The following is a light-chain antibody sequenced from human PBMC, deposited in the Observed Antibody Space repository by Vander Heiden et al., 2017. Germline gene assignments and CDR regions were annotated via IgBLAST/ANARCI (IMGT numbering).Light chain of an antibody. CDR2: WAS. Sequence: DIVMTQSPDSLAVSLGDRATINCKSSQSVLYSPNNKNYLAWYQQKPGQPPKLLIYWASTRESGVPDRFSGSGSGTDFTLTISSLQAEDVAVYYCQQYYSTPLTFGQGTRLEIK. CDR3: QQYYSTPLT. V-gene: IGKV4-1*01. J-gene: IGKJ5*01. CDR1: QSVLYSPNNKNY.